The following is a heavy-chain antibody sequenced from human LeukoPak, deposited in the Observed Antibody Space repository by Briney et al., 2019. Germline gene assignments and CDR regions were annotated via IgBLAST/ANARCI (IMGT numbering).Heavy chain of an antibody. J-gene: IGHJ4*02. CDR1: GFTFSSYS. V-gene: IGHV3-21*04. CDR2: ISSSSSYI. D-gene: IGHD3-3*01. Sequence: GGSLRLSCAASGFTFSSYSMNWVRQAPGKGLEWVSSISSSSSYIYYADSVKGRFTISIDNSKNTLYLQMNSLRAEDTAVYYCAKSPSFTFWSPPTAGYFDYWGQGTLVTVSS. CDR3: AKSPSFTFWSPPTAGYFDY.